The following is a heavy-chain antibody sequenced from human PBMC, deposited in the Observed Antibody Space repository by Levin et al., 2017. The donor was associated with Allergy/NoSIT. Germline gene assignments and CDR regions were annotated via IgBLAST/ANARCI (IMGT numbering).Heavy chain of an antibody. J-gene: IGHJ4*02. CDR1: GGSIRSSS. CDR3: ARLDLGGVFDY. Sequence: SQTLSLPCTVSGGSIRSSSWSWIRPPPGKGLEWIGYLFDSGTTDYNPSLKSRVTISVEKSKNQLSLKVTSVTAADTAVYYCARLDLGGVFDYWGQGSLVTVSS. V-gene: IGHV4-59*01. CDR2: LFDSGTT. D-gene: IGHD4-23*01.